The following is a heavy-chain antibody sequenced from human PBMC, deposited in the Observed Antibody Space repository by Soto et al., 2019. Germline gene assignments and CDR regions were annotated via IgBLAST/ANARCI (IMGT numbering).Heavy chain of an antibody. Sequence: PGEFLKISCKGSGYTFTTYWIGWVRQRPGKGLELMGIIYPGDSDTRYSPSFQGQVTISADKSISTAYLQWSSLKASDTAIYYCARFGDILTGYSHAMDVWGQGTTVTVSS. CDR3: ARFGDILTGYSHAMDV. V-gene: IGHV5-51*01. CDR1: GYTFTTYW. J-gene: IGHJ6*02. CDR2: IYPGDSDT. D-gene: IGHD3-9*01.